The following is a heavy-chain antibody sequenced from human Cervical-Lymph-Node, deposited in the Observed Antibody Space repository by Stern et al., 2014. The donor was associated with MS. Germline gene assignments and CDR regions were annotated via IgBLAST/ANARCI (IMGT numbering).Heavy chain of an antibody. Sequence: ESGPTLVKPTQTLTLTCNFSGFSLNTRGVGVGWIRQPPGKALEWLAFIYWDDSKRYSPSLKNRLTITKDTSKNQVVLTMNNMDPVDTATFYCATHAPGVVPAALDYWGQGTLVTV. CDR3: ATHAPGVVPAALDY. V-gene: IGHV2-5*02. CDR1: GFSLNTRGVG. J-gene: IGHJ4*02. D-gene: IGHD2-2*01. CDR2: IYWDDSK.